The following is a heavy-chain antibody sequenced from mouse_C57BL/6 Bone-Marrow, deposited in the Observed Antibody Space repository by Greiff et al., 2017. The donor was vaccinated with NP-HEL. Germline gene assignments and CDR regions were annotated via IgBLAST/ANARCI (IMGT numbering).Heavy chain of an antibody. V-gene: IGHV1-63*01. CDR1: GYTFTNYW. J-gene: IGHJ1*03. CDR3: ARWGTVVGRGYFDV. CDR2: IYPGGGCT. D-gene: IGHD1-1*01. Sequence: QVQLQQSGAELVRPGTSVKMSCKASGYTFTNYWIGWAKQRPGHGLEWIGDIYPGGGCTNYNEKFKGQATLTADKSSSTAYMQFSSLTSEDSAIYYCARWGTVVGRGYFDVWGTGTTVTVSS.